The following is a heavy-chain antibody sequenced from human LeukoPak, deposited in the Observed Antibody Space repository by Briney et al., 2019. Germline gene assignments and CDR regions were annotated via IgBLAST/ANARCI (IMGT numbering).Heavy chain of an antibody. CDR2: ISSSTSYI. J-gene: IGHJ4*02. Sequence: SGGSLRLSCAASGFTFRTYSMNWVRQAPGQGLEWVSCISSSTSYIYYADPVKGRFPISRDNTKNSLYLQMNSRRAEYRAVYYCARDRGVLAPFVYWGEGTLVTVSS. V-gene: IGHV3-21*01. D-gene: IGHD3-10*01. CDR3: ARDRGVLAPFVY. CDR1: GFTFRTYS.